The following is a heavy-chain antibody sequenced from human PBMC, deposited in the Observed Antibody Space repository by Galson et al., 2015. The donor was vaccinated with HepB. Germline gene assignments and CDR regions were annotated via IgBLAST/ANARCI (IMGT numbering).Heavy chain of an antibody. D-gene: IGHD6-19*01. V-gene: IGHV3-33*08. CDR2: IWYDGSNK. CDR1: GFTFSSYG. J-gene: IGHJ6*02. Sequence: SLRLSCAASGFTFSSYGMHWVRQAPGKGLEWVAVIWYDGSNKYYADSVKGRFTISRDNSKNTLYLQMNSLRAEDTAVYYCARDPGLWGAVVPNYYYGMDVWGQGTTVTVSS. CDR3: ARDPGLWGAVVPNYYYGMDV.